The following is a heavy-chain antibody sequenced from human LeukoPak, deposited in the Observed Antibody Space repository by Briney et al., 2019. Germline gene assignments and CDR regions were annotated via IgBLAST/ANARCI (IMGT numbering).Heavy chain of an antibody. CDR3: ARDGGTSSWYN. CDR2: INPHSGGT. CDR1: GYTFTDYY. Sequence: ASVKVSCKASGYTFTDYYMHWVRQAPGQGLEWMGWINPHSGGTDHAQKFQGRVTMTRDTSISTAYMELSRLRSDDTAVYYCARDGGTSSWYNWGQGTLVTVSS. D-gene: IGHD6-13*01. V-gene: IGHV1-2*02. J-gene: IGHJ4*02.